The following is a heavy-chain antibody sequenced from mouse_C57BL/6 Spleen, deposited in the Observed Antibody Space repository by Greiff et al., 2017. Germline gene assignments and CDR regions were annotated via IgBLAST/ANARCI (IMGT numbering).Heavy chain of an antibody. CDR1: GYSITSGYY. D-gene: IGHD1-1*01. V-gene: IGHV3-6*01. J-gene: IGHJ2*01. CDR3: ARDYGSSFDY. Sequence: EVQLVESGPGLVKPSPSLSLTCSVTGYSITSGYYWNWILQFPGNKLEWMGYISYDGSHNSNPSLKNRISITRDTSKNQFFLKLNSVTTEDTATYYCARDYGSSFDYWGQGTTLTVSS. CDR2: ISYDGSH.